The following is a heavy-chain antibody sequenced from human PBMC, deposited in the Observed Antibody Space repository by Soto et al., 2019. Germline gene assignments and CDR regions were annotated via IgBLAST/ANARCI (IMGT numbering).Heavy chain of an antibody. J-gene: IGHJ6*02. Sequence: EVQLVESGGGLVQPGGSLRLSCAASGFTVSSYWMSWVRQAPGKGLEWVANIKQDGSEKYYVDSVKGRFTISRDNAKNSLYLQMNSLRAEDTAVYYRARGRGMDVWGQGTTVTVSS. CDR3: ARGRGMDV. CDR1: GFTVSSYW. V-gene: IGHV3-7*01. CDR2: IKQDGSEK.